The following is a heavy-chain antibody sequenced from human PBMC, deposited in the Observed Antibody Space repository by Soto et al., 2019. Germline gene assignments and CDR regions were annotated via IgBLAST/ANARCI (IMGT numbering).Heavy chain of an antibody. CDR2: IWYDGSNK. J-gene: IGHJ4*02. CDR3: ARPDNTAMVLHFGY. V-gene: IGHV3-33*01. Sequence: GGSLRLSCAASGFTFSSYGMHWVRQAPGKGLEWVAVIWYDGSNKYYADSVKGRFTISRDNSKNTLYLQMNSLRAEDTAVYYCARPDNTAMVLHFGYWGQGTLVTVSS. CDR1: GFTFSSYG. D-gene: IGHD5-18*01.